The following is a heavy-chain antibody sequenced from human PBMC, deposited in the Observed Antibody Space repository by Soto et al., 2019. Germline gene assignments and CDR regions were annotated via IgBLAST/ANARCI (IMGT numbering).Heavy chain of an antibody. CDR3: VRVGVGIGNHFDS. Sequence: SETLSLTCSVSNGSNSGFYWTWTRQPPGKILEWIGYIHYSGRTDYNPSLTSRATMSVDTSKNQFSLNLKSITAADTAVYYCVRVGVGIGNHFDSWGRGTLVTVPS. V-gene: IGHV4-59*12. J-gene: IGHJ4*02. D-gene: IGHD1-26*01. CDR1: NGSNSGFY. CDR2: IHYSGRT.